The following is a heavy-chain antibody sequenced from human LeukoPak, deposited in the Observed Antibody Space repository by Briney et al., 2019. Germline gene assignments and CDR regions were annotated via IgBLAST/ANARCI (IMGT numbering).Heavy chain of an antibody. CDR2: INHSGST. J-gene: IGHJ6*02. V-gene: IGHV4-34*01. CDR1: GGSFSGYY. CDR3: ARAPYYGMDV. Sequence: SETLSLTCAGYGGSFSGYYWSWIRQPPGKGLEWIGEINHSGSTNYNPSLKSRVTISVDTSKNQFSLKLSSVTAADTAVYYCARAPYYGMDVWGQGTTVTVSS.